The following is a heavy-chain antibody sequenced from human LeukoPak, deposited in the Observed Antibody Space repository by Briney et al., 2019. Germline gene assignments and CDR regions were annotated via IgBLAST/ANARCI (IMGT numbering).Heavy chain of an antibody. D-gene: IGHD2-2*01. CDR1: GYTFTGYY. CDR3: ARVLAAISTGSHNWFDP. V-gene: IGHV1-2*02. Sequence: ASVRVSCKASGYTFTGYYMHWVRQAPGQGLEWMGWINPKSGGTDYAQKFQGRVTMTRDTSISTAFMELNRLTSDDTAVYYCARVLAAISTGSHNWFDPWGQGTLVTVSS. J-gene: IGHJ5*02. CDR2: INPKSGGT.